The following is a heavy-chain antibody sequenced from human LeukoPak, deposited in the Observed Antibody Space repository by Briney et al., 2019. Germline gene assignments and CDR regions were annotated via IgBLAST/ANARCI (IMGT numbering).Heavy chain of an antibody. J-gene: IGHJ4*02. V-gene: IGHV4-34*01. D-gene: IGHD6-6*01. Sequence: MSSETLSLTCAVYGGSFSGYYWSWIRQPPGKGLEWIGEINHSGSTNYNPSLKSRVTISVDTSKNQFSLKLSSVTAADTAVYYCARGIAARMFDYWGQGTLVTVSS. CDR1: GGSFSGYY. CDR2: INHSGST. CDR3: ARGIAARMFDY.